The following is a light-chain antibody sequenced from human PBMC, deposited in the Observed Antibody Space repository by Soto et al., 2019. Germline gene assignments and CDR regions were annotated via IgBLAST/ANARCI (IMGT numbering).Light chain of an antibody. CDR3: QQYGSSLWT. CDR2: GAS. J-gene: IGKJ1*01. V-gene: IGKV3-20*01. CDR1: QRVNNNH. Sequence: EIVLTQSPGTLSLSPGEKGTLLLRAKQRVNNNHLAWYQQKPGQAPRLLIYGASSRATGIPDRFSGSGSGTDFTLTISRLEPEDFAVYYCQQYGSSLWTFGQGTKVEIK.